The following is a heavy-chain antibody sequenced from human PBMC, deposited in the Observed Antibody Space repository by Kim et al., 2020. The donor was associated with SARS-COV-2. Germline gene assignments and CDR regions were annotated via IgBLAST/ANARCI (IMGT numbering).Heavy chain of an antibody. Sequence: SETLSLTCSVSNGSISSDYWSWIRQPPGKGLEWIGYIYYSGSTNYNPSLKSRVTISVDNSTNQFSLRLNSLTTADTAVYYCARTDYAKYYGMDVWGQGTT. CDR2: IYYSGST. J-gene: IGHJ6*02. CDR3: ARTDYAKYYGMDV. D-gene: IGHD4-17*01. V-gene: IGHV4-59*01. CDR1: NGSISSDY.